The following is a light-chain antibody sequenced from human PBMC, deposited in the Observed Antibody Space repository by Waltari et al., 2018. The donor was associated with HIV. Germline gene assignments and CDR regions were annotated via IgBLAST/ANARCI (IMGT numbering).Light chain of an antibody. V-gene: IGLV1-44*01. Sequence: QSLLTQSPSASGTPGQRVNISSFGTSSNIGSRSVTWYQHFPGTPPTLLIFSNTERPSGVPDRFAGSKSGTSASLAISGLHSQDEADYYCSAWDVTLNGLVFGGGTRLSVL. CDR2: SNT. CDR3: SAWDVTLNGLV. J-gene: IGLJ2*01. CDR1: SSNIGSRS.